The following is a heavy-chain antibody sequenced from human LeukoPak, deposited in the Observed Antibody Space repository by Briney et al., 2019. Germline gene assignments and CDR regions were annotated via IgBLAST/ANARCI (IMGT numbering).Heavy chain of an antibody. D-gene: IGHD1-7*01. V-gene: IGHV3-30*04. J-gene: IGHJ5*02. CDR2: ISYDGSNK. Sequence: PGGSLRLSCAASGFTFSSYAMNWVRQAPGKGLEWVAVISYDGSNKYYADSVKGRFTISRDNSKNTLYLQMNSLRAEDTAVYYCAREPNWNYVFDPWGQGTLVTVSS. CDR1: GFTFSSYA. CDR3: AREPNWNYVFDP.